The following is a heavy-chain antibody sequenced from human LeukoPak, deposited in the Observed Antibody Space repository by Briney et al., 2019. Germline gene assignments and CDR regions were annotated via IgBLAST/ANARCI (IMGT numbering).Heavy chain of an antibody. J-gene: IGHJ4*02. CDR1: GFTFSNYG. CDR3: AKVLMDYGDYFDY. CDR2: IQSDGNNK. Sequence: PGGSLRLSSAASGFTFSNYGIYWVRQAPGKGLEWVAFIQSDGNNKYYADSVKGRFSISRDNSKNTLYLQMNSLRTEDTAVYYCAKVLMDYGDYFDYWGQGTLVTVSS. D-gene: IGHD4-17*01. V-gene: IGHV3-30*02.